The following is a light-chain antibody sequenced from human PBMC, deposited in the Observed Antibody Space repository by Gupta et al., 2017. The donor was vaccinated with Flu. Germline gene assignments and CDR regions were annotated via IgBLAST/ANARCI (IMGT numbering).Light chain of an antibody. CDR3: SSYTSSSTLRV. J-gene: IGLJ3*02. Sequence: SALTQPASVSGSPGQSITISCTGTSSDVGGYNYVSWYQQHPGKAPKLMIYEVRNRPSGVSNRFSGSKSGNTASLTIAGLQAEDEADYYCSSYTSSSTLRVFGGGTKLTGL. V-gene: IGLV2-14*01. CDR2: EVR. CDR1: SSDVGGYNY.